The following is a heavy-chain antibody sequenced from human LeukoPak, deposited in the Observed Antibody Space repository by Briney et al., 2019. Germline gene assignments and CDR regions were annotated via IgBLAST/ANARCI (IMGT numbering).Heavy chain of an antibody. Sequence: GGSLRLSCAAPGFNFSMHWMTSVRQTPGKGLEWVANIKEDGSETYYVDSVKGRFTISRDNAKNSLYLQMNSLRAEDTAVYYCAIAKYTSGWDTLDYWGQGTLVTVSS. CDR3: AIAKYTSGWDTLDY. CDR1: GFNFSMHW. J-gene: IGHJ4*02. V-gene: IGHV3-7*02. CDR2: IKEDGSET. D-gene: IGHD6-19*01.